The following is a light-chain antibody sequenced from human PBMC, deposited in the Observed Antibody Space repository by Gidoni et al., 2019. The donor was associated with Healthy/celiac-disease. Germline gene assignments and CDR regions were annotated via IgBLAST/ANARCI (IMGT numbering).Light chain of an antibody. CDR2: DAS. J-gene: IGKJ1*01. CDR1: QSVSSY. Sequence: EIVLTQSPATLSLSPGERATLSCRAGQSVSSYLAWYQQKPGQAPRLLIYDASNRATGIPARFSGSGSGTDFTLTISSLAPEDFAVYYCQQRSNWPTWTFGQGTKVEIK. CDR3: QQRSNWPTWT. V-gene: IGKV3-11*01.